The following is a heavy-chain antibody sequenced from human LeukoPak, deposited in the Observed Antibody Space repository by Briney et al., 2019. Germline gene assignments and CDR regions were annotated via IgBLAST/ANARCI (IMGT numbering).Heavy chain of an antibody. J-gene: IGHJ4*02. D-gene: IGHD3-10*01. CDR2: IYHSGST. CDR3: ARRYPMVRGNFCDY. Sequence: PSETLSLTCAVSGYSISSGFYWGWIRQPPGKGLEWIGSIYHSGSTYYNPSLKSRVTISVDTSKNQFSLKLSSVTAADTAVYYCARRYPMVRGNFCDYWGQGTLVTVSS. CDR1: GYSISSGFY. V-gene: IGHV4-38-2*01.